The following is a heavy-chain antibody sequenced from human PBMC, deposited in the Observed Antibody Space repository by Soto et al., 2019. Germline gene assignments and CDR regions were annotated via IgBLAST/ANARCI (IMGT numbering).Heavy chain of an antibody. Sequence: PSETLSLTCVVSGGSISDSDWWSWVRQPPGKGLEWIGEIFHSGSTNYNPSLKSRVTMSVDKSKNQFSLKVGSVTAADTAVYYCASSSLYGMDVWGQGTTVTVSS. CDR1: GGSISDSDW. J-gene: IGHJ6*02. V-gene: IGHV4-4*02. CDR2: IFHSGST. CDR3: ASSSLYGMDV.